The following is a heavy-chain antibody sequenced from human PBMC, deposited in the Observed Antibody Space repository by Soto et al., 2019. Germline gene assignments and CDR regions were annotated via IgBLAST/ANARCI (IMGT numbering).Heavy chain of an antibody. Sequence: EVQLLESGGGLVQPGGSLRLSCAASGFTFSTYALTWVRQAPGKGLEWVSSIGTHADTTYYVASVKGRFSISRYKSTNTVYLQMSSLSAEDPAVYYCARPYVEVAVNDAFDIWGRGTRVTVSS. CDR2: IGTHADTT. CDR3: ARPYVEVAVNDAFDI. D-gene: IGHD3-16*01. CDR1: GFTFSTYA. V-gene: IGHV3-23*01. J-gene: IGHJ3*02.